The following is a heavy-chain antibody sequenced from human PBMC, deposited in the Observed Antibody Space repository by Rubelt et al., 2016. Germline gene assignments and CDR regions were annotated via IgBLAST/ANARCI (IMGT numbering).Heavy chain of an antibody. CDR2: IYYSGST. J-gene: IGHJ4*02. V-gene: IGHV4-39*07. Sequence: QLQLQESGPGLVKPSETLSLTCPVSGGSISSSSYYWGWIRQPPGKGLEWIGSIYYSGSTYYNPSLKSRVTISVDTSKNQFSLKLSSVTDADTAVYYCAREQGPTHDFDYWGQGTLATVSS. CDR3: AREQGPTHDFDY. CDR1: GGSISSSSYY.